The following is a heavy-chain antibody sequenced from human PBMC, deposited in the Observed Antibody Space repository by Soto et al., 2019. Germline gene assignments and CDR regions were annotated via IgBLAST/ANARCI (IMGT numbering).Heavy chain of an antibody. J-gene: IGHJ4*01. D-gene: IGHD5-18*01. CDR3: AKGSTYSFYFDH. CDR1: GFSFSSYD. V-gene: IGHV3-23*01. CDR2: IIGNSGTT. Sequence: GGSLRLSCVASGFSFSSYDMSWVRQAPGKGLEWVSFIIGNSGTTYYADSVKGRFTISRDNSKNTLYLQMSRLGAEDTAAYYCAKGSTYSFYFDHWGQGTLVTVYS.